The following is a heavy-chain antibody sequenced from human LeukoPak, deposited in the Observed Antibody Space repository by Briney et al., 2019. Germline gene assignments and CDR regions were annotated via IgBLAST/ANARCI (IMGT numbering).Heavy chain of an antibody. D-gene: IGHD6-13*01. CDR3: ARVGTPQRSIAAAARPGDYYYYGMDV. Sequence: SVKVSCKASGGTFSSYAISWVRQAPGQGLEWMGGIIPIFGTANYAQKFQGRVTITADESTSTAYMELSSLRSEDTAVYSCARVGTPQRSIAAAARPGDYYYYGMDVWGQGTTVTVSS. V-gene: IGHV1-69*13. J-gene: IGHJ6*02. CDR1: GGTFSSYA. CDR2: IIPIFGTA.